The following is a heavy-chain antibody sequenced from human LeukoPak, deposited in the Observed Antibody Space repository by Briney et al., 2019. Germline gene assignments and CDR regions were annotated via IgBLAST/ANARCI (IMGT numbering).Heavy chain of an antibody. D-gene: IGHD3-10*01. CDR2: INHSGST. CDR3: ASGSGSYFGGAYYYYGMDV. Sequence: PSETLSLTCAVYGGSFSGYYWSWIRQPPGKGLEWIGEINHSGSTNYNPSLKSRVTISVDTSKNQFSLKLSSVTAADTAVYYCASGSGSYFGGAYYYYGMDVWGQGTTVTVSS. J-gene: IGHJ6*02. CDR1: GGSFSGYY. V-gene: IGHV4-34*01.